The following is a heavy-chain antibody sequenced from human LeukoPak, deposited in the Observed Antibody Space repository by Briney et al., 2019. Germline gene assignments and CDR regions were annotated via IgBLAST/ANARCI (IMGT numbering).Heavy chain of an antibody. Sequence: TLSLTCSVSGASITTGAHFWVCIRQLPEQGLQFIGHIQYRGSTYYTPALATRATISLDTSADQFSLSLSSVTGADTAVYYRARGATYNERNGLSAPGGQASLVTVSS. D-gene: IGHD2-8*01. CDR1: GASITTGAHF. J-gene: IGHJ5*02. CDR3: ARGATYNERNGLSAP. CDR2: IQYRGST. V-gene: IGHV4-31*03.